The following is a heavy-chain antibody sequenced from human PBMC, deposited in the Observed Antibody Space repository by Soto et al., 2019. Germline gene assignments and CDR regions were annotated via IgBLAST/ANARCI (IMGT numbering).Heavy chain of an antibody. CDR3: ARASSGWSDAFDI. CDR1: GGTVSSYA. D-gene: IGHD6-19*01. Sequence: QVQLVQSGAEVKKPGSSVKVSCKASGGTVSSYAISWVRQAPGQGLEWMGVIIPIFGTANYAQKFQGRVTITAEESTSTAYMELSSLRSEDTAVYYCARASSGWSDAFDIWGQGTMVTVSS. J-gene: IGHJ3*02. CDR2: IIPIFGTA. V-gene: IGHV1-69*01.